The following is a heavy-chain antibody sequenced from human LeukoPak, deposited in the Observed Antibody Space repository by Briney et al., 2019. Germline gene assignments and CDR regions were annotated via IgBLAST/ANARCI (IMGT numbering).Heavy chain of an antibody. Sequence: SETLSLTCAVYGGSFSGYYWSWIRQPPGKGLEWIGEINHSGSTNYNPSLQSRVTISVDTSKNKYSLKLSSVNAADTAVYYWARGAYLYYSSGQDLWGQGNLVTVSS. D-gene: IGHD3-22*01. J-gene: IGHJ4*02. CDR2: INHSGST. CDR1: GGSFSGYY. V-gene: IGHV4-34*01. CDR3: ARGAYLYYSSGQDL.